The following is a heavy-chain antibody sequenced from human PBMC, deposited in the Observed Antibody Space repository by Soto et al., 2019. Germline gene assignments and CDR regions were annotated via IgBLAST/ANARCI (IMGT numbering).Heavy chain of an antibody. CDR1: GGTFSSYA. D-gene: IGHD6-19*01. Sequence: QVQLVQSGAEVKKPGSSVKVSCKASGGTFSSYAISWVRQAPGQGLEWMGGIIPIFGTANYAQKFQGRVTITAGESTSRAYMGLSSLRSEDTAVYYCARDEPDSSGWYVRYFQHWGQGTLVTVSS. CDR2: IIPIFGTA. CDR3: ARDEPDSSGWYVRYFQH. V-gene: IGHV1-69*12. J-gene: IGHJ1*01.